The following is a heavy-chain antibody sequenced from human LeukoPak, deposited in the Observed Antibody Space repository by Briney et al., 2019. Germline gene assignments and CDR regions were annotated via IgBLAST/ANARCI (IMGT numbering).Heavy chain of an antibody. CDR1: GFTFRSHA. CDR2: IYENGGTT. D-gene: IGHD3-16*01. J-gene: IGHJ4*02. Sequence: GGSLRLSCVGSGFTFRSHAMSWVRQAPEKGLEFVSGIYENGGTTYYADSVKGRFSISRDNSRNTLYLQMNSLRAEDTAVYYCAKSHGLRPCDYWGQGTLVTVSS. V-gene: IGHV3-23*01. CDR3: AKSHGLRPCDY.